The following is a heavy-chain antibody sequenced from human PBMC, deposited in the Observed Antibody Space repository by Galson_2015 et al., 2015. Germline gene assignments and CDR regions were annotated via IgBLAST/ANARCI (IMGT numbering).Heavy chain of an antibody. D-gene: IGHD1-26*01. CDR1: GFTVSSNY. V-gene: IGHV3-53*01. CDR3: ARDSPPPQIVGATGNLINYYYGMDV. Sequence: SLRLSCAASGFTVSSNYMSWVRQAPGKGLEWVSVIYSGGSTYYADSVKGRFTISRDNSKNTLYLQMNSLRAEDTAVYYCARDSPPPQIVGATGNLINYYYGMDVWGQGTTVTVSS. J-gene: IGHJ6*02. CDR2: IYSGGST.